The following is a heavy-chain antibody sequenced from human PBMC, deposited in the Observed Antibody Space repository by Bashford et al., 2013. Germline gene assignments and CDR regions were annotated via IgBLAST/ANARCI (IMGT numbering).Heavy chain of an antibody. J-gene: IGHJ5*02. CDR1: GGSISSSC. CDR2: INYSGST. D-gene: IGHD6-19*01. V-gene: IGHV4-59*08. CDR3: ARGLAP. Sequence: SETLSLTCTVSGGSISSSCYNWVRQPAGKGLEWIGYINYSGSTNYNPSLKSRVTISIDTSKNQFSLKVSSVTAADTAVYYCARGLAPWGQGPWSPSPQ.